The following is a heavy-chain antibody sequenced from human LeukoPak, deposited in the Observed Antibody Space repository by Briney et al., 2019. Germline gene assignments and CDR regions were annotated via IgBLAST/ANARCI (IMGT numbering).Heavy chain of an antibody. CDR2: INGPGDNP. V-gene: IGHV3-23*01. J-gene: IGHJ4*02. Sequence: GRSLRLSCAASGYIFSDHGMTWVRQAPGKGLEWVSTINGPGDNPQYAETVKGRFTISRDNSRNTVFLQMDSLRADDTAIYCAKVTVCYGCYFDYWGQGILVTVSS. CDR3: KVTVCYGCYFDY. CDR1: GYIFSDHG. D-gene: IGHD2-8*01.